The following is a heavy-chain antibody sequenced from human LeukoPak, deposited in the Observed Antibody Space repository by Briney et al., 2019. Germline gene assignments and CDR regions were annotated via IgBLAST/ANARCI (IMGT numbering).Heavy chain of an antibody. CDR2: INPNSGGT. CDR3: ARGILYYYDSSGYYGVDY. CDR1: GYTFTCYY. Sequence: GASVKVSCKASGYTFTCYYMHWVGQAPGQGLEWMGRINPNSGGTNYAQKFQGRVTMTRDTSISTAYMELSRLRSDDTAVYYCARGILYYYDSSGYYGVDYWGQGTLVTVSS. J-gene: IGHJ4*02. D-gene: IGHD3-22*01. V-gene: IGHV1-2*06.